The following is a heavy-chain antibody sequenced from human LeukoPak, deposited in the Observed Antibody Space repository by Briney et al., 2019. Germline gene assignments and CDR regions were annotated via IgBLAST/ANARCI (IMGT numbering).Heavy chain of an antibody. Sequence: LSGGSLRLSCAASGFTFSSYWMHWVRQAPGKGLVWVSRINTDGSSTTYADSVKGRFTIPRDNAKNTLYLQMNSLRAEDTAVYYCARASIPHYNWFDPWGQGTLVTVSS. V-gene: IGHV3-74*01. D-gene: IGHD6-6*01. J-gene: IGHJ5*02. CDR1: GFTFSSYW. CDR2: INTDGSST. CDR3: ARASIPHYNWFDP.